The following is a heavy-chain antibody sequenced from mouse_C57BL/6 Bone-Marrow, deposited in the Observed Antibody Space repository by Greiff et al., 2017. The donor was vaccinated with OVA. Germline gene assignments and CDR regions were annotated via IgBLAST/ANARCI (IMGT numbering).Heavy chain of an antibody. CDR3: ARVAGVTTAWFAY. D-gene: IGHD2-2*01. V-gene: IGHV5-4*03. Sequence: EVMLVESGGGLVKPGGSLKLSCAASGFTFSSYAMSWVRQTPEKRLEWVATISDGGSYTYYPDNVKGRFTISRDNAKNNLYLQMSHLKSEDTAMYYCARVAGVTTAWFAYWGQGTLVTVSA. CDR2: ISDGGSYT. J-gene: IGHJ3*01. CDR1: GFTFSSYA.